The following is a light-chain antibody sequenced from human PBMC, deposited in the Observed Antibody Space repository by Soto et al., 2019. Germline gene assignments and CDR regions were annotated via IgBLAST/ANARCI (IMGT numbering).Light chain of an antibody. V-gene: IGKV3-15*01. CDR2: GAS. CDR1: ESVGSN. CDR3: QQYGSSGT. Sequence: EIVMTQSPATLSVSPGEGATLSCRAGESVGSNLAWYQQKPGQAPRLLIYGASTRATGIPARFSGSGSGTDFTLTVRNLQSADFAVYYCQQYGSSGTFCQGTKVEIK. J-gene: IGKJ1*01.